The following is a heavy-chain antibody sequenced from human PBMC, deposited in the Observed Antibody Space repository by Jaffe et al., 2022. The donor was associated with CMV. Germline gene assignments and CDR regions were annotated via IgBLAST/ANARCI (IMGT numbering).Heavy chain of an antibody. Sequence: QITLKESGPTLVKPTQTLTLTCTFSGFSLSTSGLGVGWIRQPPGGALEWLAIIYWNGDKRYSPSLKSRLSITKDTSKNQVVLTMTNMDPVDTATYYCAHRPPGWFYFDYWGQGTLVPVSS. D-gene: IGHD6-19*01. CDR2: IYWNGDK. J-gene: IGHJ4*02. V-gene: IGHV2-5*01. CDR3: AHRPPGWFYFDY. CDR1: GFSLSTSGLG.